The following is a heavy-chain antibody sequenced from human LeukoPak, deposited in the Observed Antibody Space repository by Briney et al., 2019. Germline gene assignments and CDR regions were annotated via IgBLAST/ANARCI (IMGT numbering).Heavy chain of an antibody. D-gene: IGHD4-17*01. CDR2: IIPSGGST. CDR1: GYTFASSG. CDR3: ARRSTVATPLNRLVY. V-gene: IGHV1-46*01. Sequence: ASVKVSCKAAGYTFASSGVHCGGGSPGQGLEWMGVIIPSGGSTTYAQKFQGRVTMTRDTSMSTVYLELSSVRAEDTPVYYCARRSTVATPLNRLVYWGQGTLVTVSS. J-gene: IGHJ4*02.